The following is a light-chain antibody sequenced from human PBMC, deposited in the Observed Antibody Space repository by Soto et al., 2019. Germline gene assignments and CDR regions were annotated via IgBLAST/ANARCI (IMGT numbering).Light chain of an antibody. Sequence: QSVLTQPASVSGSPGQSITISCTGTSSDVGGYNYVSWYQQHPGKAPKLMIYEVSNRPSGASNRFSGSKSGNTASLTISGLQAEDEADYYCSSYTSSTFYVFGNGTKVTVL. J-gene: IGLJ1*01. CDR3: SSYTSSTFYV. V-gene: IGLV2-14*01. CDR1: SSDVGGYNY. CDR2: EVS.